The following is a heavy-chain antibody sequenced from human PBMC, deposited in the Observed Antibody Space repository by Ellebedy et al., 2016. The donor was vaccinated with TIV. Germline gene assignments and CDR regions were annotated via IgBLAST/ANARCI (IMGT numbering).Heavy chain of an antibody. J-gene: IGHJ5*02. D-gene: IGHD2-2*01. CDR3: ARYCNSTTCPNWFHP. V-gene: IGHV1-18*04. Sequence: AASVKVSCKSSGYTFTSYGISWVRQATGQGLEWMGWISAYNGNTNYSQMPQGRLTMTTDTFTSTAYMELRSLRSDATAVYYCARYCNSTTCPNWFHPWGQGTLVTVSS. CDR2: ISAYNGNT. CDR1: GYTFTSYG.